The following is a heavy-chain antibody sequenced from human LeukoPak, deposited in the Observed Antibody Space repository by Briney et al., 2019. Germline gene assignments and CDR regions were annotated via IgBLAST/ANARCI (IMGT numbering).Heavy chain of an antibody. CDR1: GFTFNDYG. CDR3: ARESSSWYFFDY. CDR2: IKWNGGST. V-gene: IGHV3-20*04. Sequence: GGSLRLSCAASGFTFNDYGLSWVRLVPGKGLEWVSGIKWNGGSTGYADSVKGRFTISRDNSKNSLYLQMNSLRAGDTALYYCARESSSWYFFDYWGQGTLVTVSS. D-gene: IGHD6-13*01. J-gene: IGHJ4*02.